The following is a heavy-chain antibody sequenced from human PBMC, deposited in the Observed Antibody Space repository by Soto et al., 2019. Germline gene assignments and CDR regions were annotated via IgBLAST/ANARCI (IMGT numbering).Heavy chain of an antibody. V-gene: IGHV3-30*18. J-gene: IGHJ4*02. CDR3: AKDLSPSVLTAIFDY. CDR2: ISYDGINK. CDR1: GFTFSDYG. Sequence: QVQLVESGGGVVQPGRSLRLSCTASGFTFSDYGIHWVRQASGKGLEWVAFISYDGINKYYVDSVKGRFTISRDNSKNTLYLQMNSLRAEDTAMYYCAKDLSPSVLTAIFDYWGQGTLVTVSS. D-gene: IGHD2-21*02.